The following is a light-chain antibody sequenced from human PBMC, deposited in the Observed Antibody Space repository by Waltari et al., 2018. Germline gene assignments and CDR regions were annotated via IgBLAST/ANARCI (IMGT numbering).Light chain of an antibody. J-gene: IGKJ4*01. Sequence: DIQMTQSPSSLFASVGDRVTITCQASQDISKNLHWFQQKPGKALNLLIYGASSLHTGVPSRFSGSKSGTHFTFTISSLQPEDIATYYCLQYHTFPLTFGGGTKVEIK. CDR1: QDISKN. CDR2: GAS. V-gene: IGKV1-33*01. CDR3: LQYHTFPLT.